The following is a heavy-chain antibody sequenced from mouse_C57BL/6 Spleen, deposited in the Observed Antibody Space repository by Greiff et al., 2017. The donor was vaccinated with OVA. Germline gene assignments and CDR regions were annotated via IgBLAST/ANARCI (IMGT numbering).Heavy chain of an antibody. Sequence: QVQLQQPGAELVKPGASVKVSCKASGYTFTSYWMHWVKQRPGQGLEWIGRIHPSDSDTNYNQKFKGKATLTVDKPSSTAYMQLSSLTSEDSAVYYCARETAQAYYAMDYWGQGTSVTVSS. CDR1: GYTFTSYW. J-gene: IGHJ4*01. CDR2: IHPSDSDT. V-gene: IGHV1-74*01. CDR3: ARETAQAYYAMDY. D-gene: IGHD3-2*02.